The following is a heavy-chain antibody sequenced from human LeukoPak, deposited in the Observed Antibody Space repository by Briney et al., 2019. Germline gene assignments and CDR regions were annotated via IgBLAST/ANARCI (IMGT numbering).Heavy chain of an antibody. CDR1: GGSISSYY. V-gene: IGHV4-59*08. J-gene: IGHJ4*02. Sequence: SETLSLTCIVSGGSISSYYWSWIRQPPGKRLEWIGYIYYSGSTNYNPSLQSRVTISVDTAKNQFSLKLRSVTAADTAVYYCARFEGYDFLTGYAYYFDHWGQGTLVTVSS. D-gene: IGHD3/OR15-3a*01. CDR3: ARFEGYDFLTGYAYYFDH. CDR2: IYYSGST.